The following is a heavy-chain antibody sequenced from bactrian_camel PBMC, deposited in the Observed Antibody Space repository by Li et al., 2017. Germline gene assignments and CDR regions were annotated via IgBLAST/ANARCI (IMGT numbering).Heavy chain of an antibody. CDR2: IRRSGGET. CDR3: AADLRRLWRRFEEYEYEY. V-gene: IGHV3-3*01. Sequence: HVQLVESGGGSVQAGGSLRLSCVVSGHSRGSNCVGWYRLPPGRAPAEREGIAAIRRSGGETWYAGSVKGRFTISQDGAENTVYLQMNGLKPEDTAMYYCAADLRRLWRRFEEYEYEYWGQGTQVTVS. CDR1: GHSRGSNC. D-gene: IGHD3*01. J-gene: IGHJ4*01.